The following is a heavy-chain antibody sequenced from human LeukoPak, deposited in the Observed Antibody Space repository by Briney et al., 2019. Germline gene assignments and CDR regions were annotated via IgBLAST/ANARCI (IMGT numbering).Heavy chain of an antibody. CDR2: INHSGST. J-gene: IGHJ6*03. V-gene: IGHV4-34*01. D-gene: IGHD2-2*01. Sequence: SETLSLTCAVYGGSFSGYYWSWIRQPPGKGLEWIGEINHSGSTNYNPSLKSRVTISVDTSKNQFSLKLSSVTAADTAVYYCARAGGEIVVVPAALYYYYYYYMDVWGKGTTVTVSS. CDR1: GGSFSGYY. CDR3: ARAGGEIVVVPAALYYYYYYYMDV.